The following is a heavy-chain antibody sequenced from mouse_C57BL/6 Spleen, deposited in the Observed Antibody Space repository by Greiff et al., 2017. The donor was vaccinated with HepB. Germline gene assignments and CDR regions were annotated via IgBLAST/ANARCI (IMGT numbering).Heavy chain of an antibody. CDR3: TRGYGSSYYFDY. CDR1: GFNIKDYY. V-gene: IGHV14-1*01. J-gene: IGHJ2*01. Sequence: EVQLKESGAELVRPGASVKLSCTASGFNIKDYYMHWVKQRPEQGLEWIGRIDPEDGDTEYAPKFQGKATMTADTSSNTAYLQLSSLTSEDTAVYYCTRGYGSSYYFDYWGQGTTLTVSS. CDR2: IDPEDGDT. D-gene: IGHD1-1*01.